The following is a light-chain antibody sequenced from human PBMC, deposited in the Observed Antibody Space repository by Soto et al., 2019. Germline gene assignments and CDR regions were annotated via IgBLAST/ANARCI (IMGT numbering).Light chain of an antibody. J-gene: IGLJ2*01. CDR2: DVS. CDR1: SSDVGGYNY. CDR3: SSYTSSSTLV. Sequence: QSALTQPASVSGSPGQSITISCTGTSSDVGGYNYVSWYQQHPGKAPKLMIYDVSNRPSGDSNRFSGSKSGNTASLTISGLQAEDEADYYCSSYTSSSTLVFGGGTKRTVL. V-gene: IGLV2-14*01.